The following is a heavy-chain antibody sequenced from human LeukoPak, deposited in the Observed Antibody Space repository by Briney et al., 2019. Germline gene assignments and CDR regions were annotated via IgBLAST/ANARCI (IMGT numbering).Heavy chain of an antibody. CDR2: ISSSGSTI. J-gene: IGHJ3*02. CDR3: ARDYFPGDAFDI. CDR1: GFTFSDYY. V-gene: IGHV3-11*01. D-gene: IGHD3-9*01. Sequence: GGSLRLSCAASGFTFSDYYMSWIRQAPGKGLEWVSYISSSGSTIYYADSVKGRSTISRDNAKNSLYLQMNSLRAEDTAVYYCARDYFPGDAFDIWGQGTMVTVSS.